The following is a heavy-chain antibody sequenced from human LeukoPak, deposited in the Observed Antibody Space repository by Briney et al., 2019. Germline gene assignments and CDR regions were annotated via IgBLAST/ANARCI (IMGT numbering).Heavy chain of an antibody. V-gene: IGHV4-39*01. J-gene: IGHJ6*02. Sequence: PSETLSLTCSVSGGSISSSSYYWGWIRQPPGKGLEWIGNIYYSGSTYYNPSLKSRVTISVDTSKNQFSLKLSSVTAADTAVYYCATQTIAGQHPAAGTRYYGMDVWGLGTTVTVSS. CDR1: GGSISSSSYY. CDR2: IYYSGST. D-gene: IGHD6-13*01. CDR3: ATQTIAGQHPAAGTRYYGMDV.